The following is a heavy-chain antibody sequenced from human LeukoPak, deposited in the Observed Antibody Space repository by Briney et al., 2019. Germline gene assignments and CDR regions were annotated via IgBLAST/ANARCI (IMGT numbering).Heavy chain of an antibody. CDR3: ARGATYYDILTGYYYRYSYFDY. CDR1: GGSFSGYY. CDR2: INHSGST. V-gene: IGHV4-34*01. D-gene: IGHD3-9*01. Sequence: SETLSLTCAVYGGSFSGYYWSWIRQPPGKGLEWIGEINHSGSTNYNPSLKSRVTISVDTYKNQFSLKLSSVTAADTAVYYCARGATYYDILTGYYYRYSYFDYWGQGTLVTVSS. J-gene: IGHJ4*02.